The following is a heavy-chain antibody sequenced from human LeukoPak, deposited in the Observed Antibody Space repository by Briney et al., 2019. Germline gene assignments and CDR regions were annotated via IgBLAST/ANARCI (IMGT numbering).Heavy chain of an antibody. Sequence: GGSLRLSCAASGFIFSNYGMSWVRQAPGKGLEWVSSISFSSTHIYYADSIQGRFTISRDNAKNSLYLQMNSLRAEDTAVYYCARDYGGYPFDYWGQGTLVTVSS. CDR1: GFIFSNYG. CDR2: ISFSSTHI. V-gene: IGHV3-21*01. CDR3: ARDYGGYPFDY. J-gene: IGHJ4*02. D-gene: IGHD4-23*01.